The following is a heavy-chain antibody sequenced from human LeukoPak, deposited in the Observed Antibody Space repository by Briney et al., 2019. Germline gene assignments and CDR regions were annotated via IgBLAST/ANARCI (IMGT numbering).Heavy chain of an antibody. CDR3: ATSVTRRRLDWFIDL. CDR1: GFTFSDYY. D-gene: IGHD4-17*01. Sequence: GGPLRLSCAASGFTFSDYYMSWICQAPGKGLEWISYISSPGSTIYYADSVKGRFTISRDNAKNSLSLQMNSLRAEDTAVYYCATSVTRRRLDWFIDLWGRGTLVTVTS. J-gene: IGHJ2*01. CDR2: ISSPGSTI. V-gene: IGHV3-11*04.